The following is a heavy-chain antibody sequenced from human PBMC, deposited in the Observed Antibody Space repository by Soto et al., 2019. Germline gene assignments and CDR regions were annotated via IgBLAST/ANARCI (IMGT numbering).Heavy chain of an antibody. CDR2: INSDGSST. CDR3: VRTSLVVAAATREDY. CDR1: GFTFSSYW. V-gene: IGHV3-74*01. J-gene: IGHJ4*02. D-gene: IGHD2-15*01. Sequence: EVQLVESGGGLVQPGGSLRLSCAASGFTFSSYWMHWVRQAPGKGLVWVSRINSDGSSTSYADSVKGRFTIPRDKAKNTLYLQMNSLRAEDTAVYYCVRTSLVVAAATREDYWGQGTLVTVSS.